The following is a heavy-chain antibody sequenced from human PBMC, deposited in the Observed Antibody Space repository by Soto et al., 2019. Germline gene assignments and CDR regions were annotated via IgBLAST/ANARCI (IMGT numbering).Heavy chain of an antibody. D-gene: IGHD2-8*01. CDR3: ARETYCTNGVCYDAFDI. CDR2: IIPIFGTA. J-gene: IGHJ3*02. Sequence: ASVKVSCKASGGTFSSYDISWVRQAPGQGLEWMGGIIPIFGTANYAQKFQGRVTITADESTSTAYMELSSLRSEDTAVYYCARETYCTNGVCYDAFDIWGQGTMVTVSS. CDR1: GGTFSSYD. V-gene: IGHV1-69*13.